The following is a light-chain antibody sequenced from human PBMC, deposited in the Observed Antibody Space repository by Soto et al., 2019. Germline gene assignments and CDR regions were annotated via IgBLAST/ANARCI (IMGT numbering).Light chain of an antibody. CDR3: SSYTSSITWV. CDR1: RNDIGNYNY. J-gene: IGLJ3*02. CDR2: EVS. Sequence: QSALTQPASVSGSPGQSITISCSGTRNDIGNYNYVSWYQQHPGKAPKLIIYEVSDRPSGVSNRFSGSKSAYTASLTISGLQAEDEADYYCSSYTSSITWVFGGGTQLTVL. V-gene: IGLV2-14*01.